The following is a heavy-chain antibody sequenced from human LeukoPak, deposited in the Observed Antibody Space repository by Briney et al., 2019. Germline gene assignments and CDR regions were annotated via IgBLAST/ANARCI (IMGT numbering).Heavy chain of an antibody. J-gene: IGHJ4*02. CDR1: GYTFTSYY. D-gene: IGHD6-19*01. Sequence: ASVKVSCKASGYTFTSYYMHWVRQAPGQGLEWMGIINPSGGSTSYAQKFQGRVTMTRDMSTSTVNMELSSLRSEDTAVYYCARGHSSGWRISTRPLDYWGQGTLVTVSS. CDR3: ARGHSSGWRISTRPLDY. CDR2: INPSGGST. V-gene: IGHV1-46*01.